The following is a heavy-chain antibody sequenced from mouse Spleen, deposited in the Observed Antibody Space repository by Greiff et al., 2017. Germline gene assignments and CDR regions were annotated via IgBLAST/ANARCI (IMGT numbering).Heavy chain of an antibody. J-gene: IGHJ2*01. CDR2: IYPRSGNT. CDR3: ARYPPLYYDGSPYYFDY. V-gene: IGHV1-81*01. CDR1: GYTFTSYG. Sequence: VQRVESGAELARPGASVKLSCKASGYTFTSYGISWVKQRTGQGLEWIGEIYPRSGNTYYNEKFKGKATLTADKSSSTAYMELRSLTSEDSAVYFCARYPPLYYDGSPYYFDYWGQGTTLTVSS. D-gene: IGHD1-1*01.